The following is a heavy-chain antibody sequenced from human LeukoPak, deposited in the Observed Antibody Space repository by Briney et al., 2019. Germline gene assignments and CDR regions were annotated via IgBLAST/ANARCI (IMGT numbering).Heavy chain of an antibody. CDR1: GFTVSSIY. CDR2: IYTGGGT. J-gene: IGHJ4*02. V-gene: IGHV3-66*01. CDR3: ARESGSGSRGFDY. D-gene: IGHD3-10*01. Sequence: GGSLRLSCAASGFTVSSIYMNWVRQAPGKGLEWVSVIYTGGGTYYEDSVKDRFTISRDNSKNTLYLQMNSLRAEDTAVYYCARESGSGSRGFDYWGQGTLVAVSS.